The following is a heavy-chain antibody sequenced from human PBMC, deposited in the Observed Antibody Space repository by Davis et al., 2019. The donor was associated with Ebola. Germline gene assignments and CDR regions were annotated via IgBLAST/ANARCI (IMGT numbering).Heavy chain of an antibody. V-gene: IGHV1-18*01. J-gene: IGHJ4*02. D-gene: IGHD3-22*01. CDR1: GYTFTSYA. CDR2: ISAYNGNT. Sequence: AASVKVSCRASGYTFTSYAMHWVRQAPGQRLEWMGWISAYNGNTNYAQKLQGRVTMTTDTSTSTAYMELRSLRSDDTAVYYCAASFNYYDSSGSGTDYWGQGTLVTVSS. CDR3: AASFNYYDSSGSGTDY.